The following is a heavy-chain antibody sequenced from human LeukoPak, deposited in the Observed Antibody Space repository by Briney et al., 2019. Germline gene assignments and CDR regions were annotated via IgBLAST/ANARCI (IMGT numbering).Heavy chain of an antibody. CDR1: GFTFSSYG. Sequence: GGSLRLSCAASGFTFSSYGMHWVRQAPGKGLEWVAVISYDGNNQYYGDSVKGRFTISRDNSQNTLYLQGNNLRAEDTAVYCCARGRWDTGGLHGLDVWGQGTTVTVSS. CDR3: ARGRWDTGGLHGLDV. J-gene: IGHJ6*02. D-gene: IGHD2-8*02. CDR2: ISYDGNNQ. V-gene: IGHV3-30*03.